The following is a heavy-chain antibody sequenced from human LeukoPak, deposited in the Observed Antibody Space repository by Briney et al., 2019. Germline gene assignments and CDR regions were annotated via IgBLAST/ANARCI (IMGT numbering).Heavy chain of an antibody. D-gene: IGHD4-11*01. Sequence: SETLSLTCAVYGGSFSGYYWSWIRQPPGKGLEWIGEINHSGSTNYNPSLKSRVTISVDTSKNQFSLKLSSVTAADTAVYYCARHGYSNSGVPNWFDPWGQGTLVTVSS. V-gene: IGHV4-34*01. CDR3: ARHGYSNSGVPNWFDP. CDR2: INHSGST. J-gene: IGHJ5*02. CDR1: GGSFSGYY.